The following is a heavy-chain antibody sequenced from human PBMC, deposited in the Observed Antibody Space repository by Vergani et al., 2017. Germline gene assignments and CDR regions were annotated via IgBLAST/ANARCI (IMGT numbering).Heavy chain of an antibody. CDR3: AGDGIPGIAAAGTAGAFDY. J-gene: IGHJ4*02. CDR2: ISSSSSTI. Sequence: EVQLVESGGGLVQPGGSLRLSCAASGFTFSSYSMNWVRQAPGKGLEWVSYISSSSSTIYYADSVKGRFTISRDNAKNSLYLQMNSLRAEDTAVYYCAGDGIPGIAAAGTAGAFDYWGQGTLVTVSS. CDR1: GFTFSSYS. V-gene: IGHV3-48*01. D-gene: IGHD6-13*01.